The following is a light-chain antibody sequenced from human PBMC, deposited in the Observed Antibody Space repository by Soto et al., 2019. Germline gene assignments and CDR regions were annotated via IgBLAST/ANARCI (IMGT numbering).Light chain of an antibody. CDR3: QKYDSGPLT. V-gene: IGKV1-27*01. Sequence: DIQMTQSPSSLSASVGDRVTITCRASRDISPYVAWYQQKSGRVPELLIYSASTLQSGVPSRFSGSGSGAYFSLTITSLQHEDAATYYCQKYDSGPLTFGGGTKVEI. CDR1: RDISPY. J-gene: IGKJ4*01. CDR2: SAS.